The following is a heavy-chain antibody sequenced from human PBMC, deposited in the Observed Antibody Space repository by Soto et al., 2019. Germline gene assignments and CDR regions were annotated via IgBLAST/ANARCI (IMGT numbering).Heavy chain of an antibody. V-gene: IGHV1-18*01. CDR3: VMVDNYVTPTPQDV. CDR1: GYIFVNYG. J-gene: IGHJ6*02. CDR2: ISPYTGNT. Sequence: VQLVQSGDEVKKPGASVKVSCKASGYIFVNYGIAWVRQAPGQGLEWMGWISPYTGNTHSASKVQGRLTMTTDTSTRTAYMDLGRLTSDDTAVYYCVMVDNYVTPTPQDVWGQGTTVTVSS. D-gene: IGHD3-16*01.